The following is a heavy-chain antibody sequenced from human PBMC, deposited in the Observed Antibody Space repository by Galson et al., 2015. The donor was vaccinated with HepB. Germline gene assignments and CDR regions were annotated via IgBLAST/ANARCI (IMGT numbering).Heavy chain of an antibody. CDR1: GFTFSSYG. J-gene: IGHJ4*02. CDR2: IWYDGSNK. D-gene: IGHD3-22*01. Sequence: SLRLSCAASGFTFSSYGMHWVRQAPGKGLEWVAVIWYDGSNKYYADSVKGRFTISRDNSKNTLYLQMNSLRAEDTAVYYCARGSNYYDSSGYPGYWGQGTLVTVSS. V-gene: IGHV3-33*01. CDR3: ARGSNYYDSSGYPGY.